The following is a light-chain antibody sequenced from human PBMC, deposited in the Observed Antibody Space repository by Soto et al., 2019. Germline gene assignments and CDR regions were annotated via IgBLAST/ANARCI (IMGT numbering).Light chain of an antibody. J-gene: IGLJ1*01. Sequence: QSALTQPASVSGSPGQSITISCTGTSGDIGGYNYVSWYQQHPGKAPKLLISEVTNRPSGVSNRFSGSKSGNTASLTISGLQAEDEADYYCSSYTSSSTPYVFGTGTKLTVL. CDR2: EVT. CDR3: SSYTSSSTPYV. CDR1: SGDIGGYNY. V-gene: IGLV2-14*01.